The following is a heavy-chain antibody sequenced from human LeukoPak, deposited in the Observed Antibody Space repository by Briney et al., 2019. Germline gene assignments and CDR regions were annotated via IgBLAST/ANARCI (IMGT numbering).Heavy chain of an antibody. Sequence: SVKVSCKASGGTFSSYAISWVRQAPGQGLEWMGGIIPIFGTANYAQKFQGRVTITADESTSTAYMGLSSLRSEDTAVYYCARDGGYSGYEAEYYFDYWGQGTLVTVSS. CDR3: ARDGGYSGYEAEYYFDY. V-gene: IGHV1-69*13. CDR2: IIPIFGTA. J-gene: IGHJ4*02. D-gene: IGHD5-12*01. CDR1: GGTFSSYA.